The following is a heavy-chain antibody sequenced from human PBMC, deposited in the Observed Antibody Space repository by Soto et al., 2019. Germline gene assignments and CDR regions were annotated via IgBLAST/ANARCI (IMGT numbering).Heavy chain of an antibody. Sequence: QVQLVQSGAEVKKPGASVKVSCKASGYTFTSYGISLVRQAPGQGLEWMGWISAYNGNTNYAQKLQGRVTMTTDITTSTAYMELRSLRSDDTAVYYCAREGTSSSWYREVYYYYGMDVWGQGTTVTVSS. V-gene: IGHV1-18*01. CDR2: ISAYNGNT. D-gene: IGHD6-13*01. CDR3: AREGTSSSWYREVYYYYGMDV. J-gene: IGHJ6*02. CDR1: GYTFTSYG.